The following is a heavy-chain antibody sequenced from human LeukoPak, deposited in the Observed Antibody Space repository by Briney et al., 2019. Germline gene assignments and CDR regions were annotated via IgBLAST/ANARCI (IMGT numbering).Heavy chain of an antibody. CDR2: ISSSSSSI. J-gene: IGHJ4*02. D-gene: IGHD1-26*01. CDR1: GFTFSSYS. Sequence: GGSLRLSCAASGFTFSSYSMNWVRQAPGKGLEWVSFISSSSSSINYADSVKGRFTISRDNAKNSLYLQMNSLRDEDTAVYYCARKGGSYTGEFDYWGQGTLVTVSS. V-gene: IGHV3-21*01. CDR3: ARKGGSYTGEFDY.